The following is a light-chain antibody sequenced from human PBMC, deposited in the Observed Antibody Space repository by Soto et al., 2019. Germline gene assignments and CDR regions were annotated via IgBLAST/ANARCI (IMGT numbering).Light chain of an antibody. CDR3: QQRSNWPPLT. V-gene: IGKV3-11*01. CDR2: DAS. Sequence: EIVLTQSPATVSLSPGERATLSCRASRSVGTYLAWYQQKPGQAPRLLIYDASNRATGIPARFSGSGSGTDFTLTIISLEPEDFAVYYCQQRSNWPPLTFGGGT. CDR1: RSVGTY. J-gene: IGKJ4*01.